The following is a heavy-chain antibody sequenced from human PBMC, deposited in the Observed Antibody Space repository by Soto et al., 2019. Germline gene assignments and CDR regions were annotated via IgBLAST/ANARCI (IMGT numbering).Heavy chain of an antibody. CDR3: ARDYAKIVVVITFDC. V-gene: IGHV3-30-3*01. D-gene: IGHD3-22*01. J-gene: IGHJ4*02. Sequence: QVQLVESGGGVVQPGRSLRLSCAASGFTFSSYAMHWVRQAPGKGLEWVAVISYDGSNKYYADSVKGRFTISRDNSKNTLYLQMNSMRAEETAVYYGARDYAKIVVVITFDCWGQGTLVTVSS. CDR1: GFTFSSYA. CDR2: ISYDGSNK.